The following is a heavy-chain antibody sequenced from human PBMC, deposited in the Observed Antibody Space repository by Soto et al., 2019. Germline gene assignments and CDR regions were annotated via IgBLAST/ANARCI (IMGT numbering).Heavy chain of an antibody. J-gene: IGHJ6*04. CDR1: GDSISSYY. CDR2: IYYSGST. Sequence: SLMMSVTCASCGDSISSYYGSWIRQPTGKGLEWIGYIYYSGSTNYNPSLKSRVTISVDTSKNQFSLKLSSVTAADTAVYYCARYMGFDSGVSGSYYGMTVLRKGTTVPVSS. V-gene: IGHV4-59*01. D-gene: IGHD3-22*01. CDR3: ARYMGFDSGVSGSYYGMTV.